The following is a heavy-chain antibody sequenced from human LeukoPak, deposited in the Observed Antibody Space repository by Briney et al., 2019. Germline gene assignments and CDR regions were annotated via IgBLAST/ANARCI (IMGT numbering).Heavy chain of an antibody. CDR3: ARKIAAVGHFDY. J-gene: IGHJ4*02. CDR2: IYYTGST. D-gene: IGHD6-13*01. CDR1: GYSIGSSYW. Sequence: PSDTLSLTCAVSGYSIGSSYWWGWIRQPPGKGLEWIGYIYYTGSTNYNPSLKSRVSMSVDTSKNQFSLRLSSVTALDTAVYYCARKIAAVGHFDYWGLGTLVTVSS. V-gene: IGHV4-28*06.